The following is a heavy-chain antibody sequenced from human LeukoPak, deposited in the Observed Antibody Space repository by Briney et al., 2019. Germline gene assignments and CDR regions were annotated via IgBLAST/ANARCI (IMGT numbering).Heavy chain of an antibody. V-gene: IGHV3-23*01. CDR3: ARIVGAPIAHDAFDI. Sequence: PGGSLRLSCAASGFTFSSYAMSWVRQAPGKGLEWVSAISGSGGSTYYADSVKGRFTISRDNAKNSLYLQMNSLRAEDTAVYYCARIVGAPIAHDAFDIWGQGTMVTVSS. J-gene: IGHJ3*02. CDR1: GFTFSSYA. D-gene: IGHD1-26*01. CDR2: ISGSGGST.